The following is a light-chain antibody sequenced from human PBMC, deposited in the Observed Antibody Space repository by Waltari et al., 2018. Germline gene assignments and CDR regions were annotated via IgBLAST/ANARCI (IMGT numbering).Light chain of an antibody. Sequence: EIVLTQSPATLSLSPGERATLSCSASQSISTYLAWYQQEPVQAPRHLMDNAANRTTGIPARFSGSGTGTDFTLTVSSLEPEDFAVYYCQQRGSWPLTFGGGTKVEIK. CDR2: NAA. J-gene: IGKJ4*01. CDR1: QSISTY. CDR3: QQRGSWPLT. V-gene: IGKV3-11*01.